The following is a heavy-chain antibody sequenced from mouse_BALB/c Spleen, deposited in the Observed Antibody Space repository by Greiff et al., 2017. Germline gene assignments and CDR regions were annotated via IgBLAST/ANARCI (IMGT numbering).Heavy chain of an antibody. CDR3: ARVGVVMDY. CDR1: GFTFSSFG. D-gene: IGHD1-1*02. Sequence: EVMLVESGGGLVQPGGSRKLSCAASGFTFSSFGMHWVRQAPEKGLEWVAYISSGSSTIYYADTVKGRFTISRDNPKNTLFLQMTSLRSEDTAMYYCARVGVVMDYWGQGTSVTVSS. CDR2: ISSGSSTI. V-gene: IGHV5-17*02. J-gene: IGHJ4*01.